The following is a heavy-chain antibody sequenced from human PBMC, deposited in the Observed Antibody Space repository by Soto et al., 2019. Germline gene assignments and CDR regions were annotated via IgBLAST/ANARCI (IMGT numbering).Heavy chain of an antibody. D-gene: IGHD1-7*01. Sequence: PGGSLRLSCAASGFTFSSYGMHWVRQAPGKGLEWVAVIWYDGSNKYYADSVKGRFTISRDNSKNTLYLQLTSVTPEDTAVYYCAGTTSHYWYYMDVWGKGTTVTVSS. CDR3: AGTTSHYWYYMDV. CDR2: IWYDGSNK. V-gene: IGHV3-33*01. CDR1: GFTFSSYG. J-gene: IGHJ6*03.